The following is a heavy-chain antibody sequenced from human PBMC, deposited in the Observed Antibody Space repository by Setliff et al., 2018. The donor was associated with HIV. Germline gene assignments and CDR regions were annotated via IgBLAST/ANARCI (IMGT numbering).Heavy chain of an antibody. CDR1: GYTFTGYY. D-gene: IGHD3-22*01. J-gene: IGHJ6*02. CDR3: ARDSYYDSSGYRGGGPGGYYYYGMDV. V-gene: IGHV1-2*02. Sequence: ASVKVSCKASGYTFTGYYMHWVRQAPGQGLEWMGWINPNSGGTNYAQKFQGRVTMTRDTSISTVYMELSRLRSDDTAVYYCARDSYYDSSGYRGGGPGGYYYYGMDVWGQGTTVTVSS. CDR2: INPNSGGT.